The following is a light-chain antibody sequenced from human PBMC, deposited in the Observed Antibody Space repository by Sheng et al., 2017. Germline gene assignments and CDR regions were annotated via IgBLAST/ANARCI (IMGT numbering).Light chain of an antibody. CDR2: DDR. V-gene: IGLV3-21*03. Sequence: SYQMTQPPSVSVAPGKTASITCGGDHIGSKSVHWYQQKAGQAPLLVLYDDRDRPSGIPERFSGSNSGHAATLTISRAEAGDEADYFCQVWDATSDHPGVFGGGTKLTVV. J-gene: IGLJ3*02. CDR1: HIGSKS. CDR3: QVWDATSDHPGV.